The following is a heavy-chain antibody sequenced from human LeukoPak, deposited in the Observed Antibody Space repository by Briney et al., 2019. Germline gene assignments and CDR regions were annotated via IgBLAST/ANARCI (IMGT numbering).Heavy chain of an antibody. CDR3: ARDSGWYTHDY. V-gene: IGHV3-7*01. CDR2: IKQDGSEK. Sequence: GGSLRLSCAASGFTFSSYWMSWVRQAPGKGLEWVANIKQDGSEKYYVDSVKGRFTISRDNAKNSLYLQMNSLRAEDTAVYYSARDSGWYTHDYWGQGTLVTVSA. CDR1: GFTFSSYW. J-gene: IGHJ4*02. D-gene: IGHD6-19*01.